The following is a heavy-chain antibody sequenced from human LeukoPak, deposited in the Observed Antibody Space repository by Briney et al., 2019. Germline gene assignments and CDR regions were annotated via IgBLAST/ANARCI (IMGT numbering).Heavy chain of an antibody. V-gene: IGHV3-21*04. CDR1: GFTFSYYG. CDR3: VRDRGTYRPIDY. CDR2: ISYTGTYI. J-gene: IGHJ4*02. Sequence: GGSLRLSCAASGFTFSYYGMNWVRQAPGKGLEWVSSISYTGTYIYYADSVKGRFTISRDNAQNSLYLQMNSLRAEDTAIYYCVRDRGTYRPIDYWGQGTLVTVSS. D-gene: IGHD1-26*01.